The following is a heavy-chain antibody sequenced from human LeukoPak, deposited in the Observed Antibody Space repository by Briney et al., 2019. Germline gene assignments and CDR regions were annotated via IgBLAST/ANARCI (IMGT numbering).Heavy chain of an antibody. CDR3: ARDVRDSSGYYLRAFGY. J-gene: IGHJ4*02. CDR1: GFTFSSYG. D-gene: IGHD3-22*01. CDR2: IHYSGST. V-gene: IGHV4-39*07. Sequence: PGGSLRLSCAASGFTFSSYGMSWVRQPPGKGLEWIGGIHYSGSTYYYPSLKSRVTISVDTSKNQFSLKLSSVTAADTAVYYCARDVRDSSGYYLRAFGYWGQGTLVTVPS.